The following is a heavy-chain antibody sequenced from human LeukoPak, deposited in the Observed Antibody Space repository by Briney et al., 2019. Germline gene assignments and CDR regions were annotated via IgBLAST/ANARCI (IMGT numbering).Heavy chain of an antibody. CDR2: ISGSGGST. D-gene: IGHD3-10*01. CDR1: GFTFSSYA. V-gene: IGHV3-23*01. J-gene: IGHJ4*02. Sequence: GGSLRLSCAASGFTFSSYAMSWVRQAPGKGLEWVSAISGSGGSTYYADSVKGRFTISRDNSKNTLYLQMNSQRAEDTAVYYCAKDRLMVRGAYYHYFDYWGQGTLVTVSS. CDR3: AKDRLMVRGAYYHYFDY.